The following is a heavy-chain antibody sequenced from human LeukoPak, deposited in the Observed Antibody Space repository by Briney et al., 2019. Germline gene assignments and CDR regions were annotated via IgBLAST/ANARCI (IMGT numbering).Heavy chain of an antibody. D-gene: IGHD2-15*01. V-gene: IGHV3-30*04. CDR3: ARSDIVVVVAAMDP. CDR1: GFTFSSYA. CDR2: ISYDGSNK. J-gene: IGHJ5*02. Sequence: GGSLRLSCAASGFTFSSYAMHWVRQAPGKGLEWVAVISYDGSNKYYADSVKGRFTISRDNSKNTLYLQMNSQRAEDTAVYYCARSDIVVVVAAMDPWGQGTLVTVSS.